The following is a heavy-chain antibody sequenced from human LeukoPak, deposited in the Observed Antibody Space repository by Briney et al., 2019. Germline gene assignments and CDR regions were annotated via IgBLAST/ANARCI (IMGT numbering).Heavy chain of an antibody. Sequence: SETLSLTCTVSGGSISSYYWSWIRQPPGKGLEWIGYIYYSGSTNYNPSLKSRVTISVDTSKNQFSLKLSSVTAADTAVYYCAREDSSGYSVDYWGQGTLVTVSS. D-gene: IGHD3-22*01. CDR2: IYYSGST. CDR1: GGSISSYY. CDR3: AREDSSGYSVDY. V-gene: IGHV4-59*12. J-gene: IGHJ4*02.